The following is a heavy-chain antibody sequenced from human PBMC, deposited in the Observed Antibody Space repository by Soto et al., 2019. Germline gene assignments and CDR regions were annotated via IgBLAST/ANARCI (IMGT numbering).Heavy chain of an antibody. CDR3: ARRYSYGYYYGMDV. V-gene: IGHV4-59*01. D-gene: IGHD5-18*01. CDR2: IYYSGST. J-gene: IGHJ6*02. Sequence: SETLPLTCTVSGGSISSYYWIWIRQPPGKGLEWIGYIYYSGSTNYNPSLKSRVTISVDTSKNQFSLKLSSVTAADTAVYYCARRYSYGYYYGMDVWGQGTTVTVSS. CDR1: GGSISSYY.